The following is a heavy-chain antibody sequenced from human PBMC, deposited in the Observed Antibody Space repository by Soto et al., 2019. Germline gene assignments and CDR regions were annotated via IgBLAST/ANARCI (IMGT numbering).Heavy chain of an antibody. CDR2: ISSSSSYI. V-gene: IGHV3-21*01. D-gene: IGHD3-3*01. CDR1: GFTFSSYS. J-gene: IGHJ4*02. Sequence: EVQLVESGGGLVKPGGSLRLSCAASGFTFSSYSMNWVRQAPGKGLEWVSSISSSSSYIYYADSVKGRFTISRDNAKNSLYLQMNSLRAEDTAVYYCASTVTIFGVGPVYYWGQGTLVTVSS. CDR3: ASTVTIFGVGPVYY.